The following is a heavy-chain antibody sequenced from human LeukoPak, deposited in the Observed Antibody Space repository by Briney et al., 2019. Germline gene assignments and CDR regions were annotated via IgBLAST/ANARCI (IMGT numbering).Heavy chain of an antibody. CDR3: ARGIVLMVYAEYYFDY. CDR2: IYTSEST. CDR1: GGSISSGSYY. D-gene: IGHD2-8*01. V-gene: IGHV4-61*02. J-gene: IGHJ4*02. Sequence: SQTLSLTCTVSGGSISSGSYYWSWIRQPAGKGLEWIGRIYTSESTNYNPSLKSRVTISVDTSKNQFSLKLSSVTAADTAVYYCARGIVLMVYAEYYFDYWGQGTLVTVSS.